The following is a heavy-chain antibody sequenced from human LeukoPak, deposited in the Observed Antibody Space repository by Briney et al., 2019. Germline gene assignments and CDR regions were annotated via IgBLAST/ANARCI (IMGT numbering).Heavy chain of an antibody. Sequence: GGSLRLSCAASGFNFSGSAMHWVRQASGKGLEWVGRIRNKGYSHAKAYAASAKGRFTISRDESRNMAYLHMNSLKTEDTAVYYCTTLNYVWGTYRPDYWGQGTLVTVSS. D-gene: IGHD3-16*02. J-gene: IGHJ4*02. CDR3: TTLNYVWGTYRPDY. CDR1: GFNFSGSA. CDR2: IRNKGYSHAK. V-gene: IGHV3-73*01.